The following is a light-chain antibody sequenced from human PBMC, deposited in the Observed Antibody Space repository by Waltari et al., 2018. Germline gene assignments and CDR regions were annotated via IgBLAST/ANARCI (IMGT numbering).Light chain of an antibody. J-gene: IGLJ1*01. CDR1: NIGSGS. Sequence: SYVLTQPPSVSVAPGQTARITCAGDNIGSGSVPWYQQKPGQAPVLIVYDDSDRPSGIPGRFSGSISGYTATLTISRVEAGDEADYYCQVWDNSSDHYVFGTGTKVTVL. V-gene: IGLV3-21*02. CDR2: DDS. CDR3: QVWDNSSDHYV.